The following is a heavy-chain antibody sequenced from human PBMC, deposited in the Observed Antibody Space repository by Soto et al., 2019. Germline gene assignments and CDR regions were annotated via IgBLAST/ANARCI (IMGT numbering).Heavy chain of an antibody. V-gene: IGHV3-30*18. CDR3: AQDQDSCSGGFCSYLDF. Sequence: QVQLVESGGGVVQPGTSLRLSCAASGFPFSTYGMHWVRPSPGKGLEWVAVISYRGRPENSADSVKGRFTISRDNSRNAISLEMSNLRPEDMAVYYCAQDQDSCSGGFCSYLDFWGQGTLVTVSS. CDR2: ISYRGRPE. J-gene: IGHJ4*02. CDR1: GFPFSTYG. D-gene: IGHD2-15*01.